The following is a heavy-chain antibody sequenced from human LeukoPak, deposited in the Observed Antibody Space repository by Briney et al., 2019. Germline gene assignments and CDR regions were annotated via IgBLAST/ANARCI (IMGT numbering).Heavy chain of an antibody. D-gene: IGHD3-22*01. CDR3: ARAFYYDSSGPYYYYYGMDV. J-gene: IGHJ6*02. CDR1: GYTLTGYY. CDR2: INPNSGGT. V-gene: IGHV1-2*04. Sequence: AASVKVSCKVSGYTLTGYYMHWVRQAPGQGLEWMGWINPNSGGTNYAQKFQGWVTMTRDTSISTAYMELSRLRSDDTAVYYCARAFYYDSSGPYYYYYGMDVWGQGTTVTVSS.